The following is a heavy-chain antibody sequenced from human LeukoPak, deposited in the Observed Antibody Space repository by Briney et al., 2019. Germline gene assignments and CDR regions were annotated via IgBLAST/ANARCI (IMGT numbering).Heavy chain of an antibody. CDR3: ARGPGWRYGMDV. Sequence: ASVKVFCKVSGYTFTSYDINWVRQATGQGREWMGWMNPNSGNTVYAQKFQGRVTMTRNTSISTAYMELSSLRSEDTAVYYCARGPGWRYGMDVWGQGTTVTVSS. J-gene: IGHJ6*02. CDR2: MNPNSGNT. V-gene: IGHV1-8*01. CDR1: GYTFTSYD. D-gene: IGHD6-19*01.